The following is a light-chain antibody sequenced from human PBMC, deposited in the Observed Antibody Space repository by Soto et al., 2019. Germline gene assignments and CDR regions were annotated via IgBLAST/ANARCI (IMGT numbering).Light chain of an antibody. CDR1: SSNIGSNT. CDR3: SAWDDSLNGRL. Sequence: QSVLTQPPSVSGTPGQRVTISCSGSSSNIGSNTVNWYQQLPGTAPKLLIFVNNKRPSGVPDRFSGSTSGASAFLAISGLQPEDEADYYCSAWDDSLNGRLFDGGTKLTVL. J-gene: IGLJ3*02. V-gene: IGLV1-44*01. CDR2: VNN.